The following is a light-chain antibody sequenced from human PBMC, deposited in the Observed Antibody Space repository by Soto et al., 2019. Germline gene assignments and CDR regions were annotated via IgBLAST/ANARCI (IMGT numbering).Light chain of an antibody. V-gene: IGKV3-20*01. CDR2: GAA. Sequence: EIVLTQSPGTLSLSPGERATLSCRASQSISSSYLAWYQQNPGQAPRLLIYGAANRANGIPDRFSGSGSGTDFTLTISRLEPEDFAVYYCQHYAFSSRTFGQGTKVEFK. J-gene: IGKJ1*01. CDR3: QHYAFSSRT. CDR1: QSISSSY.